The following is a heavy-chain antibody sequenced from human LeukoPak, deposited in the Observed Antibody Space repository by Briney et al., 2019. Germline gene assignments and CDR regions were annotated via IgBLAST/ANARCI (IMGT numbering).Heavy chain of an antibody. CDR3: AKDRGRYYFDSSGFFIDY. D-gene: IGHD3-22*01. J-gene: IGHJ4*02. CDR2: ISISSSTI. V-gene: IGHV3-48*01. CDR1: GFTFSSFG. Sequence: GGSLRLSCVASGFTFSSFGMNWVRQAPGKGLEWVSYISISSSTIYYADSVKGRFTISRDNSKNSLYLQMNNLRAEDTAMYFCAKDRGRYYFDSSGFFIDYWGQGTLVTVSS.